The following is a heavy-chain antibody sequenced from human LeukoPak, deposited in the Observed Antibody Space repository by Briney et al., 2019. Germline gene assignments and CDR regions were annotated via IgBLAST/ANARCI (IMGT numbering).Heavy chain of an antibody. D-gene: IGHD6-19*01. CDR1: GYTFTGYY. CDR3: ARVISGWSWVMFGYYGKDV. V-gene: IGHV1-2*02. Sequence: ASVKVSCKASGYTFTGYYMHWVRQAPGQGLEWMGWINPNSGGTNYAQKFQGRVTMTRDTSISTAYMELSRLRSDDTAVYYCARVISGWSWVMFGYYGKDVWGQGTTVTVSS. J-gene: IGHJ6*02. CDR2: INPNSGGT.